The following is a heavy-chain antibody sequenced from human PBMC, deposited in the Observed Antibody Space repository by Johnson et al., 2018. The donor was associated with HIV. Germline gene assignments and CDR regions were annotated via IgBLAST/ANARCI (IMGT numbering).Heavy chain of an antibody. D-gene: IGHD3-10*01. Sequence: VQLVESGGGLVQPGGSLRLSCAASGFTFSTYWMSWVRQAPGKGLEWVANIKEDGSEKYYVYSVKGRFTISRDNAKNSLYLQTNSLRAEDTAVYYCALEAVRSTDAFDIWGQGTMVIVSS. J-gene: IGHJ3*02. CDR1: GFTFSTYW. V-gene: IGHV3-7*03. CDR2: IKEDGSEK. CDR3: ALEAVRSTDAFDI.